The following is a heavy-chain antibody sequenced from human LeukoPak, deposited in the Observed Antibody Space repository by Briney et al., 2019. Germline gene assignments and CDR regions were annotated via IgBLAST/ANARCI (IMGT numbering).Heavy chain of an antibody. Sequence: PGGSLRLSCVASGLPFSNYWMSWVRQAPGKGLEWVANIKYDGAEQYYVDSVRGRFTISRDNAKNSLSLQMNSLGAEDTALYYCARELQRPLDYWGQGVLVTVSS. V-gene: IGHV3-7*01. CDR3: ARELQRPLDY. J-gene: IGHJ4*02. CDR1: GLPFSNYW. CDR2: IKYDGAEQ. D-gene: IGHD4-11*01.